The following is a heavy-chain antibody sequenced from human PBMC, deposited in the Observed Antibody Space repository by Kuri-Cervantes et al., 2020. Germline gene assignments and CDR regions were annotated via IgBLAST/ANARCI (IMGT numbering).Heavy chain of an antibody. V-gene: IGHV4-30-4*01. CDR1: GGSISGGDYY. Sequence: SCTVSGGSISGGDYYWSWIRQPPGKGLEWIGYIYYSGRTFYNSSLKSRVIISLDTSKNQFSLKLSSVTAADTAVYYCARTNLGSGSYYGGWGQGTLVTVSS. CDR3: ARTNLGSGSYYGG. D-gene: IGHD3-10*01. J-gene: IGHJ4*02. CDR2: IYYSGRT.